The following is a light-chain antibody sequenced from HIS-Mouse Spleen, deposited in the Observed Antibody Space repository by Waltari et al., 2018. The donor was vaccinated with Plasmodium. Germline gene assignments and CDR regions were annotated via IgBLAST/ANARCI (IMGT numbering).Light chain of an antibody. J-gene: IGLJ1*01. CDR1: TLGDED. CDR3: QAWDSSTDYV. CDR2: QDS. V-gene: IGLV3-1*01. Sequence: SYELTQPPSVSVSRGQTASSTCSGDTLGDEDACWYPQKPGHSPVLVIYQDSKRPSGIPERFSGSNSGNTATLTISGTQAMDEADYYCQAWDSSTDYVFGTGTKVTVL.